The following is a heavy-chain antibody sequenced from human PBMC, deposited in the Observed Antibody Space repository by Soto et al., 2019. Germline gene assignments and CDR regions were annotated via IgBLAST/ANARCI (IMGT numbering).Heavy chain of an antibody. CDR1: GGSFSGYY. CDR3: ARGHYYDSSGYLLGY. V-gene: IGHV4-34*01. J-gene: IGHJ4*02. CDR2: INHSGST. D-gene: IGHD3-22*01. Sequence: QVQLQQWGAGLLKPSETLSLTCAVYGGSFSGYYWSWIRQPPGKGLEWIGEINHSGSTNYNPSLKSRVTISVDTSKNQFSLKLSSVTAADTAVYYCARGHYYDSSGYLLGYWGQGTLVTVSS.